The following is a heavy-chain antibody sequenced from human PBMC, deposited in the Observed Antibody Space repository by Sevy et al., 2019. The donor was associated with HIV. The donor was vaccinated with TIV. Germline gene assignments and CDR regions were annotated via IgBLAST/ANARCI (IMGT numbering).Heavy chain of an antibody. CDR3: AAAAGTDVLGYYFDS. CDR2: MYNRGTT. Sequence: SETLSLTCTVSGGSIISSRWWSWFRQTPKKGLEWIGDMYNRGTTNHNPSLKSRVFISVDKSKNQFSLKLTSVTRADTAVYYCAAAAGTDVLGYYFDSWGQGTLVTVSS. D-gene: IGHD6-25*01. V-gene: IGHV4-4*02. CDR1: GGSIISSRW. J-gene: IGHJ4*02.